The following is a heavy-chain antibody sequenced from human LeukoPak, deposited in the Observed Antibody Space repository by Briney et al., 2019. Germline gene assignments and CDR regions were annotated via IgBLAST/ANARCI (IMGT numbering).Heavy chain of an antibody. Sequence: GGSLRLSCAASGFTFSSYWMSWVRQAPGKGLEWVANIKQDGSEKYYVDSVKGRFTISRDNAKNSLYLQMNSLRAEDTAVYYCAGDGEGDIVVVPAAYRLNWFDPWGQGTLVTVSS. CDR3: AGDGEGDIVVVPAAYRLNWFDP. D-gene: IGHD2-2*01. CDR2: IKQDGSEK. V-gene: IGHV3-7*01. J-gene: IGHJ5*02. CDR1: GFTFSSYW.